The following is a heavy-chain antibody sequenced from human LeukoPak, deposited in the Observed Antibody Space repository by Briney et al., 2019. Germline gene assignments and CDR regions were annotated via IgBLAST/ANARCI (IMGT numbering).Heavy chain of an antibody. V-gene: IGHV1-2*02. CDR1: GYTFTGHS. CDR2: VSPKSGGT. D-gene: IGHD2-21*02. CDR3: ARDPGVTNWFDP. Sequence: GASVKVSCKASGYTFTGHSIHWVRQAPGQGLEWMGWVSPKSGGTKYAQKFQGRVTMTRDTSISTVYMELTSLSSDDTAVYYCARDPGVTNWFDPWGQGTLVTVSS. J-gene: IGHJ5*02.